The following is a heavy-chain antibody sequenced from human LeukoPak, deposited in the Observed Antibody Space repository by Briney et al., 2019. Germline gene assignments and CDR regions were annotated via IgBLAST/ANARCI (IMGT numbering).Heavy chain of an antibody. J-gene: IGHJ4*02. D-gene: IGHD6-19*01. CDR2: MNPNSGNT. V-gene: IGHV1-8*01. CDR3: AREVAVAHYDY. CDR1: GYTFTSYD. Sequence: SSVTVSCKASGYTFTSYDINWVRQATGQGLEWMGWMNPNSGNTGYAQKFQGRVTMTRNTSISTAYMELSSLRSEDTAVYYCAREVAVAHYDYWGQGTLVTVSS.